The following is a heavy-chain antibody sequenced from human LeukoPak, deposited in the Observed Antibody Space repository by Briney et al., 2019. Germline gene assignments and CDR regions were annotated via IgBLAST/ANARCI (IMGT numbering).Heavy chain of an antibody. CDR2: IFPHDSDT. D-gene: IGHD2-2*02. V-gene: IGHV5-51*01. Sequence: GESLKISCKGSGYSFKDYWIGWVRQMPGKGPEWMGIIFPHDSDTKYSPSFQGQVTISVDKSISAAYVQWSSLEASDTAIYYCARYGIKGCSSTNCFTSYFYYGMDVWGQGTTVTVSS. J-gene: IGHJ6*02. CDR1: GYSFKDYW. CDR3: ARYGIKGCSSTNCFTSYFYYGMDV.